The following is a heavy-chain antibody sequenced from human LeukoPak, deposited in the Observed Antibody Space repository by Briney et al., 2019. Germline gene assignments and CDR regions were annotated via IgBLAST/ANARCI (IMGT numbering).Heavy chain of an antibody. CDR3: AKVKTAAGPYDAFDI. CDR1: GFTFRSYV. Sequence: GGSLRLSCAASGFTFRSYVMSWVRQTPEKGLEWVSAITGDGGGTNHADSVKGRFTIFRDNSKNTLYLQMNSLRAEDTAVYYCAKVKTAAGPYDAFDIWGQGTMVTVSS. D-gene: IGHD6-13*01. V-gene: IGHV3-23*01. J-gene: IGHJ3*02. CDR2: ITGDGGGT.